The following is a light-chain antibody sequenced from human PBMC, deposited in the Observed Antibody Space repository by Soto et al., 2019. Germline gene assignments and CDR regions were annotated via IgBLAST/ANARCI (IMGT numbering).Light chain of an antibody. V-gene: IGKV1-5*03. CDR1: QSISSW. CDR2: KAS. Sequence: DIQMTQSPSTLSASVGDRVTITYRASQSISSWLAWYQQKPGKAPKLLIYKASSLESGVPSRFSGSGSGRVFTLTISSLQPDDFATYYCQQYTSPPGFTFGPGTKVDIK. CDR3: QQYTSPPGFT. J-gene: IGKJ3*01.